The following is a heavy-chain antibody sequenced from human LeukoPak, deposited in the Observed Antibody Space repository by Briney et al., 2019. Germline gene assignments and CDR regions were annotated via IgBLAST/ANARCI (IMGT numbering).Heavy chain of an antibody. D-gene: IGHD2-2*02. J-gene: IGHJ6*02. Sequence: PGGSLRLSCAASGFTFSSYSMNWVRQAPGKGLEWVSLISWDGGSTYYADSVKGRFTISRDNSKNSLYLQMNSLRTEDTALYYCAKEHSSLGYCSSTSCYNYGMDVWGQGTTVTVSS. CDR1: GFTFSSYS. V-gene: IGHV3-43*01. CDR3: AKEHSSLGYCSSTSCYNYGMDV. CDR2: ISWDGGST.